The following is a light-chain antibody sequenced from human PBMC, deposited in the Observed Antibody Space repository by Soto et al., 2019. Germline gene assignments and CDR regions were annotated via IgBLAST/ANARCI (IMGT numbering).Light chain of an antibody. CDR1: QSVSSSS. J-gene: IGKJ3*01. CDR2: GAS. Sequence: DIVLTQSPGTLSLSPGERATLSCRASQSVSSSSLAWYQQKPGQAPRLLIYGASSRATGIPDRFSGSGSGTDVTLTISRLEPEDFAGYYCQQYGRSPLTFGPGTKVDIK. CDR3: QQYGRSPLT. V-gene: IGKV3-20*01.